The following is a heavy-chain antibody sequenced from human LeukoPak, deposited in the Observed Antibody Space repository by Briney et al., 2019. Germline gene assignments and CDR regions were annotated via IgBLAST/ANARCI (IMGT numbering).Heavy chain of an antibody. CDR1: GYTFTSYA. Sequence: ASVKVSCKASGYTFTSYAMNWVRQAPGQGLEWMGWINTNTGNPTYAQGFTGRFVFSLDTSVSTAYLQIGSLKAEDTAVYYCARDPRVGYFDWLTDRPRGYFDYWGQGTLVTVSS. J-gene: IGHJ4*02. CDR3: ARDPRVGYFDWLTDRPRGYFDY. V-gene: IGHV7-4-1*01. D-gene: IGHD3-9*01. CDR2: INTNTGNP.